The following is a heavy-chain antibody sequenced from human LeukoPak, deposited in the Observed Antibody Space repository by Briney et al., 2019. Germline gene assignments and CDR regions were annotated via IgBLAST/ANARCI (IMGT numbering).Heavy chain of an antibody. CDR2: ISRSSSTI. CDR3: ARAGGNWNDGGGFDY. Sequence: GGSLRLSCAASGFTFSSYSMNWVRQAPGKGLEWVSYISRSSSTIYYADSVKGRFTISRDNSKNTLYLQMHSLRAEDTAVYYCARAGGNWNDGGGFDYWGQGTLVTVSS. V-gene: IGHV3-48*01. J-gene: IGHJ4*02. D-gene: IGHD1-1*01. CDR1: GFTFSSYS.